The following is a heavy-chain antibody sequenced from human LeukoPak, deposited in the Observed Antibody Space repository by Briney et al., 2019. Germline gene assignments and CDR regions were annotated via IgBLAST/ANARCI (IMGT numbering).Heavy chain of an antibody. CDR1: GFSFSTSA. CDR2: LSNDGSYT. CDR3: ARDRKSGGGTALED. V-gene: IGHV3-30*04. Sequence: GGSLRLSCVASGFSFSTSAMHWVRQAPGKGLEGVTILSNDGSYTYYADSVKGRFTVSRDNSKNTLFLEMDSLRPEDTATYFCARDRKSGGGTALEDWGQGTLVTVSS. D-gene: IGHD2-15*01. J-gene: IGHJ4*02.